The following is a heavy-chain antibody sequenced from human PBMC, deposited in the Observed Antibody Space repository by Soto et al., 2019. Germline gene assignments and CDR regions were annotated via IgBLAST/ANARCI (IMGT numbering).Heavy chain of an antibody. CDR1: GFTFSAYS. D-gene: IGHD2-8*01. V-gene: IGHV3-48*02. CDR3: ARDNGMAGSFDP. J-gene: IGHJ5*02. Sequence: EMQLVESGGGLVQPGESLRLSCAASGFTFSAYSMNWVRQAPGKGLEWVSYITASSATIYYADSVKGRFTISRDNDKNSLYLQINSLRDEDTAVYYCARDNGMAGSFDPWGQGTLVTVSS. CDR2: ITASSATI.